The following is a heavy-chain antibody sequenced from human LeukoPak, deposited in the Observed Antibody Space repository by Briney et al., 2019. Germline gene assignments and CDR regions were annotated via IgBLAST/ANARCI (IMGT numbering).Heavy chain of an antibody. Sequence: GASVTVSFKASGYTFTGYYMHWVRQAHGQGLEWMGWINPNSGGTNYAQKFQGRVTMTRDTSISTAYMELSRLRSDDTAVYYCARALTIFGVVNVVGYWGQGTLVTVSS. CDR3: ARALTIFGVVNVVGY. CDR2: INPNSGGT. V-gene: IGHV1-2*02. D-gene: IGHD3-3*01. J-gene: IGHJ4*02. CDR1: GYTFTGYY.